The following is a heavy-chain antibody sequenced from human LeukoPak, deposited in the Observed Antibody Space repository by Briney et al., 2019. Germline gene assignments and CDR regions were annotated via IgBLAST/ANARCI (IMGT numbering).Heavy chain of an antibody. CDR2: IYYSGST. J-gene: IGHJ5*02. D-gene: IGHD3-3*01. CDR3: ARATTSSYDFWSGYYGVSNWFDR. Sequence: PSETLSLTCTVSGGSISSSSYYWGWIRQPPGKGLEWIGSIYYSGSTYYNPSLKSRVTIAVDTSKNQFSLKLSSVTAADTAVYYCARATTSSYDFWSGYYGVSNWFDRWGQGTLVTVSS. CDR1: GGSISSSSYY. V-gene: IGHV4-39*07.